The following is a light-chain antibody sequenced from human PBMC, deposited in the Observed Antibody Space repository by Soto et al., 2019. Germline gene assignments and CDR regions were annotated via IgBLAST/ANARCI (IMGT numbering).Light chain of an antibody. Sequence: DIQMTQSPTTLSASIGDRVTITCRASQNINNWIAWYQQKPGKAPKFLIYDASTLESGVPSRFSGSGFGTEFSLTISGLQPYDCGSYYCQHMRTFGQGTKLDI. CDR2: DAS. CDR1: QNINNW. J-gene: IGKJ1*01. V-gene: IGKV1-5*01. CDR3: QHMRT.